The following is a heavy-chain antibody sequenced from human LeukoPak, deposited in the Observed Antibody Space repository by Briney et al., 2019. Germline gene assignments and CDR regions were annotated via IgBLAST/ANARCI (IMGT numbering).Heavy chain of an antibody. J-gene: IGHJ4*02. CDR2: IYYSGST. CDR1: GGSISSSSYY. CDR3: ARVAAKTVDY. V-gene: IGHV4-39*01. Sequence: ETLSLTCTVSGGSISSSSYYWGWIRQPPGKGLEWIGNIYYSGSTYYNPSLKSRVTISLDTSKNQFSLKLSSVTAADTAVYYCARVAAKTVDYWGQGTLVTVSS. D-gene: IGHD2-15*01.